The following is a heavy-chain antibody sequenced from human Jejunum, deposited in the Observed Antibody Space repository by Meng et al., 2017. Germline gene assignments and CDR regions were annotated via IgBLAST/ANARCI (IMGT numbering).Heavy chain of an antibody. CDR3: ARGELLWDY. CDR2: MDYRGST. J-gene: IGHJ4*02. Sequence: QEAGPGLVKPFHTLSLTCTVCRYALSRGEYFWSWLRQRPGKGLEWIGYMDYRGSTFSNPSLTSRVTISVDTSQNQPSLKLSSVPAADTAVYFCARGELLWDYWGQGTLVTVSS. D-gene: IGHD2-2*01. CDR1: RYALSRGEYF. V-gene: IGHV4-30-4*01.